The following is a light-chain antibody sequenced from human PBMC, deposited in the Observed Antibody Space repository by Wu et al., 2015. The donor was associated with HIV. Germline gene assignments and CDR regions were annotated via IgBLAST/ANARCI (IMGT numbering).Light chain of an antibody. J-gene: IGKJ1*01. Sequence: VGDXSHHHXPGKSGISQFLVLVSDTKPGKPPKVLIYAASTLQSGVPSRFSGSGSGTDFTLTISSLQPEDVATYYCQEYNTAPWTFGQGTKVEMK. CDR1: GISQF. V-gene: IGKV1-27*01. CDR2: AAS. CDR3: QEYNTAPWT.